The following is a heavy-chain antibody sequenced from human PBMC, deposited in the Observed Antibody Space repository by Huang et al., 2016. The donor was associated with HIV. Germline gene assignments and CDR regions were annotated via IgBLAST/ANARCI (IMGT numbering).Heavy chain of an antibody. CDR1: GFIFNIYS. V-gene: IGHV3-48*01. CDR2: ISRGSTTI. CDR3: ARDGLRGRLMTRSLDY. Sequence: EVQLVESGGDLVQPGGSLRLSCAASGFIFNIYSMNWVRQAPGKGLGWVSYISRGSTTIYYAYSVKGRFTISRDNAKNSLYLQMNSLRAEDTAVYYCARDGLRGRLMTRSLDYWGQGTLVTVSS. D-gene: IGHD3-10*01. J-gene: IGHJ4*02.